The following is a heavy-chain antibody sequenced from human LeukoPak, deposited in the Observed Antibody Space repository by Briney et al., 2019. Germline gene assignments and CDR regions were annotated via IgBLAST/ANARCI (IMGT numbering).Heavy chain of an antibody. CDR2: IRSKAYGGTT. D-gene: IGHD6-13*01. Sequence: GGSLRLSCTASGFTFGDYAMSWFRQAPGKGLEWVGFIRSKAYGGTTEYAASVKGRFTISRDDSKSIAYLHMNSLKTEDTAVYYCTRGRRQQLDKYYFDYWGQGTLVTVSS. V-gene: IGHV3-49*03. J-gene: IGHJ4*02. CDR3: TRGRRQQLDKYYFDY. CDR1: GFTFGDYA.